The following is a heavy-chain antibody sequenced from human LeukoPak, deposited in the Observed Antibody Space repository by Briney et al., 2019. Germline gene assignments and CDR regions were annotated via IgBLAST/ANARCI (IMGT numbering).Heavy chain of an antibody. Sequence: SETLSLTCTVYGGSISSYYWSWIRQPPGKGLEWIGYIYYSGSTNYNPSLKSRVTISVDTSKNQFSLKLSSVTAADTAVYYCARGQTYYDFWSGHTLNYFDYWGQGTLVTVSS. CDR2: IYYSGST. CDR3: ARGQTYYDFWSGHTLNYFDY. J-gene: IGHJ4*02. CDR1: GGSISSYY. D-gene: IGHD3-3*01. V-gene: IGHV4-59*01.